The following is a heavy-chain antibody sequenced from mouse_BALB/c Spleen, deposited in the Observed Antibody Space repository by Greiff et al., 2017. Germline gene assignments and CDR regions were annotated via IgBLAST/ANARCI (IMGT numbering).Heavy chain of an antibody. CDR1: GFTFSSYA. V-gene: IGHV5-9-4*01. D-gene: IGHD1-1*01. CDR3: ARDRGSSFAY. J-gene: IGHJ3*01. Sequence: EVQLVESGGGLVKPGGSLKLSCAASGFTFSSYAMSWVRQSPETRLEWVAEISSGGSYTYYPDTVTGRFTISRDNAKNTLYLEMSSLRSEDTAMYYCARDRGSSFAYWGQGTLVTVSA. CDR2: ISSGGSYT.